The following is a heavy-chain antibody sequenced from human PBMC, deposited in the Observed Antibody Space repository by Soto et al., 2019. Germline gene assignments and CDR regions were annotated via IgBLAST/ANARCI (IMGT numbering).Heavy chain of an antibody. CDR2: IYHSGST. CDR3: ARLRWETENNWFDP. D-gene: IGHD4-17*01. V-gene: IGHV4-30-4*01. J-gene: IGHJ5*02. CDR1: GDSIHTVDHY. Sequence: QVPLQESGPGLVMPSQTLSLTCTVSGDSIHTVDHYWRWIRQPPGKGLEWMGYIYHSGSTHYNPSLNSRLTISIDTSTDRFFLNLTSVTAADTAVYFWARLRWETENNWFDPWGQGALVTVSS.